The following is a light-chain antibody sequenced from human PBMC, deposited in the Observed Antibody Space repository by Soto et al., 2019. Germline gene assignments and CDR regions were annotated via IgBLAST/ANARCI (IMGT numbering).Light chain of an antibody. Sequence: DIVMTQSPDSLAVSLGERATINCKSSQSVLHSSNNKNALVWYQQKPGQPPKALIYWASTREAGVPDRFSGSGSGTEFPLTISRLQAGDVAVYYCQQYSTVPRTGGRGTKMEIK. V-gene: IGKV4-1*01. CDR2: WAS. J-gene: IGKJ1*01. CDR1: QSVLHSSNNKNA. CDR3: QQYSTVPRT.